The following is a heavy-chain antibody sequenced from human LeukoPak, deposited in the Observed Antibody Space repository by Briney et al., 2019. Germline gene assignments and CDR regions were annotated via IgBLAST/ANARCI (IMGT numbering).Heavy chain of an antibody. J-gene: IGHJ6*04. D-gene: IGHD5-18*01. CDR3: ARLQTPGYSYGSLYYYYGMDV. CDR2: ISAYNGNT. V-gene: IGHV1-18*04. CDR1: GYIFTSYG. Sequence: ASVKVSCKASGYIFTSYGISWVRQAPGQGLEWMGWISAYNGNTNYAQKLQGRVTMTTDTSTSTAYMELRSLRSDDTAVYYCARLQTPGYSYGSLYYYYGMDVWGKGTTVTVSS.